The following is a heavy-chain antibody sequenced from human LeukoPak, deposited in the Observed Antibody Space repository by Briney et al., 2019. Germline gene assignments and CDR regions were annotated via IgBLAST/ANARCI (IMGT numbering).Heavy chain of an antibody. CDR1: GGSISSGDYY. Sequence: PSETLSLTCTVSGGSISSGDYYWSWIRQPPGKGLEWIGYIYYSGSTYYNPSLKSRVTISVDTSKYQFSLKLSSVTAADTAVYYCARAYSRTDSGYVKDAFDIWGQGTMVTVSS. V-gene: IGHV4-30-4*01. J-gene: IGHJ3*02. CDR2: IYYSGST. D-gene: IGHD5-12*01. CDR3: ARAYSRTDSGYVKDAFDI.